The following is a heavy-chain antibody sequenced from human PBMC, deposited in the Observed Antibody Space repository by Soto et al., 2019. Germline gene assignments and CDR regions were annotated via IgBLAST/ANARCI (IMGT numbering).Heavy chain of an antibody. CDR1: GGSFSGYY. CDR3: ARSSYITIFGVVIIPPQYYGMDV. V-gene: IGHV4-34*01. D-gene: IGHD3-3*01. Sequence: SETLSLTCAVYGGSFSGYYWSWIRQPPGKGLEWIGEINHSGSTNYNPSLKSRGTISVDTSKNKFSRKLSSVTAADTAVYYCARSSYITIFGVVIIPPQYYGMDVWGQGTTVTVSS. J-gene: IGHJ6*02. CDR2: INHSGST.